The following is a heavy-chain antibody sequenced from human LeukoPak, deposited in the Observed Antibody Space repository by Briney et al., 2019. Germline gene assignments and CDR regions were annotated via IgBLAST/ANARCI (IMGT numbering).Heavy chain of an antibody. CDR3: ARDDSSSWYTYFQH. CDR1: GFTFSSYS. V-gene: IGHV3-21*01. J-gene: IGHJ1*01. Sequence: PGGSLRLSCAASGFTFSSYSMNWVRQAPGKGLEWVSSISSSSSYIYYADSVKGRFTISRDNAKNSLYLQMNSLRAEDTAVYYCARDDSSSWYTYFQHWGQGTLVTVSS. D-gene: IGHD6-13*01. CDR2: ISSSSSYI.